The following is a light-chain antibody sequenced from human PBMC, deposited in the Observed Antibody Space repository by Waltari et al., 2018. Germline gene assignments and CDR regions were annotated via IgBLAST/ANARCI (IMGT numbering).Light chain of an antibody. V-gene: IGKV1-39*01. CDR3: QESYSFSRT. CDR1: EDLNKY. J-gene: IGKJ1*01. CDR2: ATS. Sequence: DIQMTQSPSSLSASVGDRVTITCRASEDLNKYLNWYQQKPGKAPRLLISATSTLRSGVPSRFSGSSSGTDFSLTISSLQAEDFATYYCQESYSFSRTFGQGTKVEIK.